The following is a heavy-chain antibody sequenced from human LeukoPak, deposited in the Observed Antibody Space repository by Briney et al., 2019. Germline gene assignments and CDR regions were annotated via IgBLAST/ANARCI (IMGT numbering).Heavy chain of an antibody. D-gene: IGHD4-17*01. CDR2: ISQDGINK. CDR3: AKPRVYCDDTLFHY. V-gene: IGHV3-30*18. Sequence: PGPSLTLACAASGFTFTSTGMHCVRQAPGKGLEWLTLISQDGINKYYADSVKGRFTISRDNSKNALYLQMNGLRLEDTAGYYCAKPRVYCDDTLFHYWGQGTLVTVSS. CDR1: GFTFTSTG. J-gene: IGHJ4*02.